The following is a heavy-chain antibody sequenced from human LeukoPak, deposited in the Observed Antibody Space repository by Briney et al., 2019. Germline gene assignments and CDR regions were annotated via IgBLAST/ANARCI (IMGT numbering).Heavy chain of an antibody. D-gene: IGHD2-21*02. V-gene: IGHV4-30-2*01. CDR1: GGSIRSGGYS. J-gene: IGHJ4*02. Sequence: TASETLSLTFAVSGGSIRSGGYSWSWIRQPPGKGLDWIGYIYHSGSTYYNPSLKSRVTISVDRSKNQFSLKLSSVTAADTAVYYCARVSTYCGGDCPAYKFDYWGQGTLVTVSS. CDR2: IYHSGST. CDR3: ARVSTYCGGDCPAYKFDY.